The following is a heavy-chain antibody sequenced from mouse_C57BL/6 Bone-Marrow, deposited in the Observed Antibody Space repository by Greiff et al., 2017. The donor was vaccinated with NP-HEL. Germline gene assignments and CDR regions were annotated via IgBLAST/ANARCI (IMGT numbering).Heavy chain of an antibody. J-gene: IGHJ3*01. V-gene: IGHV1-26*01. CDR3: ARVAY. Sequence: VQLQQSGPELVKPGASVKISCKASGYTFTDYYMNWVKQSHGKSLEWIGDINPNNGGTSYNQKFKGKATLTVDKSCSTAYMELRSLTSEDSAVYYCARVAYWGQGTLVTVSA. CDR2: INPNNGGT. CDR1: GYTFTDYY.